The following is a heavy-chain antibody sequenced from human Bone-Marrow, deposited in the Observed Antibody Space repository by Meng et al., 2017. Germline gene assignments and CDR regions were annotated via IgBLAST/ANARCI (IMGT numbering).Heavy chain of an antibody. D-gene: IGHD5-18*01. V-gene: IGHV3-21*01. CDR1: GFTFSSYS. Sequence: GGSLRLSCAASGFTFSSYSMNWVRQAPGKGLEWVSSISSSSSYIYYADSVKGRFTISRDNAKNSLYLQMNSLRAEDTAVYYCARDHLLYDGSYRPTNWYFDLWGRGTLVTVSS. J-gene: IGHJ2*01. CDR3: ARDHLLYDGSYRPTNWYFDL. CDR2: ISSSSSYI.